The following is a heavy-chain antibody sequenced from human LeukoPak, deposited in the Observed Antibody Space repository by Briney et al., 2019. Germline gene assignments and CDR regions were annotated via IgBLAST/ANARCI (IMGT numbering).Heavy chain of an antibody. CDR1: GGSLSGYY. V-gene: IGHV4-34*01. Sequence: SESLSLTCAVYGGSLSGYYWSWIRQSPGKGLEWIGEINHGGSTNYNPSLKSRVTMSVDTSKNHFSLKLSSVTAADTAVYFCAREGRMSMGIEYWGQGTLVTVSS. J-gene: IGHJ4*02. D-gene: IGHD4/OR15-4a*01. CDR3: AREGRMSMGIEY. CDR2: INHGGST.